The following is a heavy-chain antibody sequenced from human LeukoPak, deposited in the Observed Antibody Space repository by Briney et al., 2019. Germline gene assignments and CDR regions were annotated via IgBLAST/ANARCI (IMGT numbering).Heavy chain of an antibody. CDR1: GGSFSGYY. Sequence: SETLSLTCAVYGGSFSGYYWSWIRQPPGKGLEWIGEINHSGSTNYNPSLKSRVTISVDTSKNQFSLKLSSVTAADTAVYYCASSGSFPGRFDYWGQGTLVTVSS. CDR3: ASSGSFPGRFDY. CDR2: INHSGST. V-gene: IGHV4-34*01. J-gene: IGHJ4*02. D-gene: IGHD1-26*01.